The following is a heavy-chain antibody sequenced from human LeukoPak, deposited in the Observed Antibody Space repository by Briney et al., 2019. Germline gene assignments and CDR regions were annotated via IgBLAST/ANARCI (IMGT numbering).Heavy chain of an antibody. Sequence: SETLSLTCTVSGASVNSGNYYWTWIRQPAGKRLEWIGRIYTSGSTNYNPSLKSRVTISIDASKNQFSLRLSSVTAADTAVYYCARHISSGSGTYAHFDYWGQGTLVTVSS. J-gene: IGHJ4*02. CDR2: IYTSGST. CDR1: GASVNSGNYY. D-gene: IGHD1-26*01. V-gene: IGHV4-61*02. CDR3: ARHISSGSGTYAHFDY.